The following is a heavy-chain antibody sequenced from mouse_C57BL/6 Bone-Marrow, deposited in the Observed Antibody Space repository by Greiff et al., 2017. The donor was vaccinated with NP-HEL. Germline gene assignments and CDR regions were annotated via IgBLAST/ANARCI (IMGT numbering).Heavy chain of an antibody. D-gene: IGHD2-3*01. J-gene: IGHJ3*01. CDR3: TTLYDGYYVRFAY. V-gene: IGHV14-4*01. CDR1: GFNIKDDY. Sequence: VQLKQSGAELVRPGASVKLSCTASGFNIKDDYMHWVKQRPEQGLEWIGWIDPENGDTEYASKFQGKATITADTSSNTAYLQLSSLTSEDTAVYYCTTLYDGYYVRFAYWGQGTLVTVSA. CDR2: IDPENGDT.